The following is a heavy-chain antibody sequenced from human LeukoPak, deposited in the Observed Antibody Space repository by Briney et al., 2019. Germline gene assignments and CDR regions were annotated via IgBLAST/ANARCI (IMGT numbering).Heavy chain of an antibody. V-gene: IGHV3-64*02. CDR2: ISSNGGST. CDR3: ARLYCSSTSCLLDY. CDR1: GFTLSSYA. Sequence: GGSPRLSCAASGFTLSSYAMHWVRQAPGKGLEYVSSISSNGGSTYYADSVKGRFTISRDNSKNTLYLQMGSLRVEDMAVYYCARLYCSSTSCLLDYWGQGTLVTVSS. J-gene: IGHJ4*02. D-gene: IGHD2-2*01.